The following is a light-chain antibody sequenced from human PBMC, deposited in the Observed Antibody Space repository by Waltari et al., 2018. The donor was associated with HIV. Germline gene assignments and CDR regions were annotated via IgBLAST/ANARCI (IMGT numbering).Light chain of an antibody. J-gene: IGKJ1*01. Sequence: DIRMTQSPSTVSGSVGDRVTISCRTSQSISNWLAWYQQKPGKDPKLLIYKASYLEGGVPSRFSGSGSGTEFTLTITSLQPDDSATYYCQQYNDYSTFGQGTKVEIK. V-gene: IGKV1-5*03. CDR3: QQYNDYST. CDR2: KAS. CDR1: QSISNW.